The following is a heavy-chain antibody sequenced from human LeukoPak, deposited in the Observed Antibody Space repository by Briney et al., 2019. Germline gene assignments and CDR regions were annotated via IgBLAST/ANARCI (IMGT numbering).Heavy chain of an antibody. CDR3: ARGQSAFDI. CDR2: INHSGST. J-gene: IGHJ3*02. CDR1: GFTFSSYA. V-gene: IGHV4-34*01. Sequence: GSLRLSCAASGFTFSSYAMSWIRQPPGKGLEWIGEINHSGSTNYNPSLKSRVTISVDTSKNQFSLKLSSVTAADTAVYYCARGQSAFDIWGQGTMVTVSS.